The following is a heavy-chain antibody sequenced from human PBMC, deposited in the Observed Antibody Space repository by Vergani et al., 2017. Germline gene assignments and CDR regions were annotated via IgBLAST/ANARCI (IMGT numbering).Heavy chain of an antibody. J-gene: IGHJ2*01. CDR3: ARAGIDIVVVPAAIGYFDL. D-gene: IGHD2-2*01. V-gene: IGHV4-39*01. CDR1: NDSVSNTFYY. CDR2: IYYSGST. Sequence: QVQLQESGPGLVKPSETLSLTCTVSNDSVSNTFYYWGWIRQTPGKGLEWIGSIYYSGSTYYNPSLESRVTMSVDTSKSQFSLKLSSVTAADTAVYYCARAGIDIVVVPAAIGYFDLWGRGTLVTVSS.